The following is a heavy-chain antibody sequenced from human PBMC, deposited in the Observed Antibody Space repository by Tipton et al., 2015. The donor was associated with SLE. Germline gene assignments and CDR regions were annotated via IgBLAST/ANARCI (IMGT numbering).Heavy chain of an antibody. CDR3: ARLADYPSLFAPSDRFDV. D-gene: IGHD4-11*01. CDR1: GYSISSGYY. V-gene: IGHV4-38-2*02. CDR2: IYHGGST. Sequence: TLSLTCTVSGYSISSGYYWGWIRQPPGKGPEWIGSIYHGGSTYYKPSLKSRITTSVDTSKNQFSLKLSSVTAADTAVYYCARLADYPSLFAPSDRFDVWGQGTVVTVSS. J-gene: IGHJ3*01.